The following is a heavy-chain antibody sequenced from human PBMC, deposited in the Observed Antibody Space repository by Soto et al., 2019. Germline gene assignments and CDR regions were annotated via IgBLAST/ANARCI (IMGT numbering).Heavy chain of an antibody. CDR3: ARGPLSSSWYGY. V-gene: IGHV1-46*01. Sequence: ASVKVSCKASGYTFTSYYIHWVRQAPGQGLEWMGIINPGGGSTSYAQKYQGRVTMTRNTSISTAYMELSSLRSEDTAVYYCARGPLSSSWYGYWGQGTLVTVSS. J-gene: IGHJ4*02. CDR2: INPGGGST. D-gene: IGHD6-13*01. CDR1: GYTFTSYY.